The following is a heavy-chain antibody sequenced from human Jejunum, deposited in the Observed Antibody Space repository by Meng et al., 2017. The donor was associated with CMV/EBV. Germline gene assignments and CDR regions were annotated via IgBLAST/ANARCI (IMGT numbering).Heavy chain of an antibody. CDR1: VFSVSSNY. CDR2: IYSGGTT. Sequence: EVQLGEVWGGLGQPGESLRLCCAASVFSVSSNYMSWGRQAPGKVLEWVTLIYSGGTTFYADSVKGRFTISRDNSKNVLYLQMNSVRAEDTALYHCVRNLGYTYGLVSWGQGTLVTVSS. D-gene: IGHD5-18*01. V-gene: IGHV3-66*01. CDR3: VRNLGYTYGLVS. J-gene: IGHJ5*02.